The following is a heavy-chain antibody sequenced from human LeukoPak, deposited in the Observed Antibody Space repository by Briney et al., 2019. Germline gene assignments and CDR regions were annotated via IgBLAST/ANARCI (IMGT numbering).Heavy chain of an antibody. D-gene: IGHD3-3*01. CDR2: MNPNSGNT. CDR1: GYTFTSYD. Sequence: ASVKVSCKASGYTFTSYDINWVRQATGQGLEWMGWMNPNSGNTGYAQKFQGRVTMTRNTSISTAYMELSSLRSEDTAVYYCAGDTPNDFWSGYYGSPDAFDIWGQGTMVTVSS. J-gene: IGHJ3*02. CDR3: AGDTPNDFWSGYYGSPDAFDI. V-gene: IGHV1-8*01.